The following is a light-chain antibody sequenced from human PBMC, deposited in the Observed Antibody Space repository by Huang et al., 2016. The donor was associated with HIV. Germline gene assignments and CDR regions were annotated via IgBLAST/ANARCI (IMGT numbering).Light chain of an antibody. Sequence: DIVMTQSPDSLAVSLGERATINCKSSQSVLYSSNNKNYLAWYQQQPGHPPKLLIYWASTLESGVPDRFSGSGSGTDFTLTISSLQAEDVAVYYCQQYYSTPPVTFGPGTKVDIK. J-gene: IGKJ3*01. CDR1: QSVLYSSNNKNY. CDR2: WAS. V-gene: IGKV4-1*01. CDR3: QQYYSTPPVT.